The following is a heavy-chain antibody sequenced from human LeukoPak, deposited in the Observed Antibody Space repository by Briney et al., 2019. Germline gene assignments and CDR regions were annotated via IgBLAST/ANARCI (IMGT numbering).Heavy chain of an antibody. J-gene: IGHJ4*02. V-gene: IGHV4-39*02. Sequence: SETLSLTCTVSGGSISSSSYYWGWVRQPPGKGLEWIGSIYYSGSTYYNPSLKSRVTISVDTSKNQFSLKLSSVTAADTAIYYCARERDGSGTQRGLDYWGQGTLVTVSS. CDR1: GGSISSSSYY. CDR3: ARERDGSGTQRGLDY. D-gene: IGHD3-10*01. CDR2: IYYSGST.